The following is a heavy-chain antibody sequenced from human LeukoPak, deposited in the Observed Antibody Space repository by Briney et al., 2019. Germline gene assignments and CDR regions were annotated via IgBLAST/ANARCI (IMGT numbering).Heavy chain of an antibody. CDR1: GYTFTGYY. Sequence: ASVKVSCKASGYTFTGYYMHWVRQAPGQGLEWMGRINPNSGGTNYSQKFQGRVTITRDTSASTAYMELSSLRSEDTAVYYCARAAPPSAVPQKGYFDLWGRGTLVTVSS. CDR3: ARAAPPSAVPQKGYFDL. J-gene: IGHJ2*01. D-gene: IGHD2-2*01. V-gene: IGHV1-2*06. CDR2: INPNSGGT.